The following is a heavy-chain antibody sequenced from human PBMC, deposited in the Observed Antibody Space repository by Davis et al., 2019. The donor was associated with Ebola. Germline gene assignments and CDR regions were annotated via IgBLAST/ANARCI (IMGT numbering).Heavy chain of an antibody. D-gene: IGHD1-1*01. J-gene: IGHJ4*02. Sequence: AGSLTLSCAASGFTFTNYGMHWVRQAPGKGLEWVAVIWYDGSNKDYAASVKGRFTITRDNSENTLYLKMNSLRAEDTAVYYCARDSSLNDPVDSYLDYWGQGTLVTVSS. V-gene: IGHV3-33*01. CDR1: GFTFTNYG. CDR3: ARDSSLNDPVDSYLDY. CDR2: IWYDGSNK.